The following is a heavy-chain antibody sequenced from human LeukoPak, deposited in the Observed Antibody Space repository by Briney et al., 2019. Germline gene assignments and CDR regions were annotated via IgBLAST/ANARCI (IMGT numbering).Heavy chain of an antibody. CDR2: INSDGSST. V-gene: IGHV3-74*01. CDR3: AREWGLRYFEGYFDY. Sequence: GGSLRLSCAASGFTFSSYWMHWVRQAPGKGLVWVSRINSDGSSTSYADSVKGRFTISRDNAKNSLYLQMNSLRAEDTAVYYCAREWGLRYFEGYFDYWGQGTLVTVSS. J-gene: IGHJ4*02. D-gene: IGHD3-9*01. CDR1: GFTFSSYW.